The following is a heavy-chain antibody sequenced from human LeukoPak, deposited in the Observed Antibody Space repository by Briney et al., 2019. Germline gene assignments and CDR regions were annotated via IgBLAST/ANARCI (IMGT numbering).Heavy chain of an antibody. Sequence: PGGSLRLSCAASGFTFSSYGMHWVRQAPGKGLEWVAFIRYDGSNKYYADSVKGRFTISRDNSKNTLYLQMNSLRAEDTAVYYCAKEYSSGWYKGPDYWGQGTLVTVSS. CDR1: GFTFSSYG. CDR2: IRYDGSNK. CDR3: AKEYSSGWYKGPDY. V-gene: IGHV3-30*02. J-gene: IGHJ4*02. D-gene: IGHD6-19*01.